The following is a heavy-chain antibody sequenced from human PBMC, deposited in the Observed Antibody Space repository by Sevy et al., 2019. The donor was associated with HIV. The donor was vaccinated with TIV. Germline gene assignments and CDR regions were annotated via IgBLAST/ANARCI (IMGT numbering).Heavy chain of an antibody. CDR1: GFTFSKYS. CDR2: LSFGCGEI. CDR3: AREKCTNTHDY. J-gene: IGHJ4*02. V-gene: IGHV3-23*01. Sequence: GGSLRLSCAASGFTFSKYSMSWVRQPPGKGLEWVSTLSFGCGEINHADSVKGRFTISRDNSKNSLYLQMNNLRAEDTAIYYCAREKCTNTHDYWGQGTLVTVSS. D-gene: IGHD2-8*01.